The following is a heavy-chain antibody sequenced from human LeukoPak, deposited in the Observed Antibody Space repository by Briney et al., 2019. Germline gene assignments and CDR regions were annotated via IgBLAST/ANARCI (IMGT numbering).Heavy chain of an antibody. D-gene: IGHD6-13*01. Sequence: GGSLRLSCAASGFTFSSYGIHWVRQAPGKGLEWVAFIRYDGGNKYYADSVKGRFTLSRDNSKNTLYLQMDSLRAEDTAVYYCAKDYGYSSSFYYYYYYMDVWGKGTTVSISS. CDR3: AKDYGYSSSFYYYYYYMDV. CDR2: IRYDGGNK. CDR1: GFTFSSYG. J-gene: IGHJ6*03. V-gene: IGHV3-30*02.